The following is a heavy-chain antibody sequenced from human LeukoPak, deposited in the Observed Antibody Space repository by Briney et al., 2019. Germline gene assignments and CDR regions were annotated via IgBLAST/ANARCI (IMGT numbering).Heavy chain of an antibody. J-gene: IGHJ3*02. V-gene: IGHV3-11*04. CDR3: ARIVVVVAATAFDI. CDR1: GFTFSDYY. Sequence: GGSLRLSCAASGFTFSDYYMSWIRQAPGKGLEWVSYISSSGSTIYYADSVKGRFTISRDNAKNSLYLQMNSLRAEDTAVYYCARIVVVVAATAFDIWGQGTMVTVSS. D-gene: IGHD2-15*01. CDR2: ISSSGSTI.